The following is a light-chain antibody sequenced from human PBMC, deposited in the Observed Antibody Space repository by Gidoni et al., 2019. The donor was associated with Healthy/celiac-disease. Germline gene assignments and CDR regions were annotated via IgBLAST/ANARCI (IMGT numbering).Light chain of an antibody. J-gene: IGKJ5*01. V-gene: IGKV3-11*01. CDR2: DAS. Sequence: EIVLTQSPATLSLSPGERATQPGQAPRLLIYDASNRATGIPARFSGSGSGTDFTLTISSLEPEDFAVYYCQQRSNWITFGQGTRLEIK. CDR3: QQRSNWIT.